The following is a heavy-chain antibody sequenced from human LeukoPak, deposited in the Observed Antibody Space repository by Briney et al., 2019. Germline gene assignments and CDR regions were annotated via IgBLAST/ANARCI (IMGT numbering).Heavy chain of an antibody. V-gene: IGHV1-18*01. CDR3: ARVAASYYYDSSGYYRFDY. Sequence: ASVKVSCKASGYTFTSYGISWVRQAPGQGLEWMGWISAYNGNTNYAQKLQGRVTMTTDTSTSTAYMELRSLRSDDTAVYYCARVAASYYYDSSGYYRFDYWGQGTLVTVSS. CDR2: ISAYNGNT. CDR1: GYTFTSYG. J-gene: IGHJ4*02. D-gene: IGHD3-22*01.